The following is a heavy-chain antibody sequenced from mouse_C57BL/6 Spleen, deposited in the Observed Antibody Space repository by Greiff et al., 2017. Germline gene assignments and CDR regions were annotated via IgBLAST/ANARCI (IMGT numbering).Heavy chain of an antibody. CDR2: IHPNSGST. V-gene: IGHV1-64*01. CDR3: ARYPSYYYGSGDY. D-gene: IGHD1-1*01. CDR1: GYTFTSYW. J-gene: IGHJ4*01. Sequence: QVQLQQPGAELVKPGASVKLSCKASGYTFTSYWMHWVKQRPGQGLEWIGMIHPNSGSTNYNEKFKSKATLTVDKSSSTAYMQLSSLTSEDSAVYYCARYPSYYYGSGDYWGQGTSVTVSS.